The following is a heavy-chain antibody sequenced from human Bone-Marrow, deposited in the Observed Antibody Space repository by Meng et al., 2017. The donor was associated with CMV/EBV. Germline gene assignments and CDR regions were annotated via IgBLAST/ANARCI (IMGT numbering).Heavy chain of an antibody. D-gene: IGHD2-2*02. CDR1: GLTFNRYS. J-gene: IGHJ6*02. CDR3: TTTIVPAAIRFPRRDYYYGMDV. Sequence: ESLKISCAASGLTFNRYSMNCVRQAPGKGLEWVSSISTSSSYIHYIDSPKGRLTVSRDNAKNSFYLEMNSLRVEDTAVYYCTTTIVPAAIRFPRRDYYYGMDVWGQGTTVTVSS. CDR2: ISTSSSYI. V-gene: IGHV3-21*04.